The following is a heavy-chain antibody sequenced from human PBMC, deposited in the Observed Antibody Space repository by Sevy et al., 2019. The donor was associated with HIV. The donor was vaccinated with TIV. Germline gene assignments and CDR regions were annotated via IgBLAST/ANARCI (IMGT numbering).Heavy chain of an antibody. CDR3: ARERIAVAGTTYNWFDP. J-gene: IGHJ5*02. Sequence: ASVKVSCKASGYTFTGYYMHWVRQAPGQGLEWMGWINPNSGGTNYAQKFQGRVTMTRDTSISTAYMELSRLRSDDTDVYYCARERIAVAGTTYNWFDPWGQGTLVTVSS. CDR1: GYTFTGYY. V-gene: IGHV1-2*02. CDR2: INPNSGGT. D-gene: IGHD6-19*01.